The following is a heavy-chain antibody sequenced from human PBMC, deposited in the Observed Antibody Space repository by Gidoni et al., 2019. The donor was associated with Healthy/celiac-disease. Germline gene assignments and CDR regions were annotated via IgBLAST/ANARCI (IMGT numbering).Heavy chain of an antibody. Sequence: QVQLVGSGGGVVQPGRSLRLSCAASGFTFSSYAMHWVRQAPGKGLEWVAVISYDGSNKYYADSVKGRFTISRDNSKNTLYLQMNSLRAEDTAVYYCARDFRIQLWLRNGMDVWGQGTTVTVSS. V-gene: IGHV3-30-3*01. CDR1: GFTFSSYA. D-gene: IGHD5-18*01. CDR2: ISYDGSNK. CDR3: ARDFRIQLWLRNGMDV. J-gene: IGHJ6*02.